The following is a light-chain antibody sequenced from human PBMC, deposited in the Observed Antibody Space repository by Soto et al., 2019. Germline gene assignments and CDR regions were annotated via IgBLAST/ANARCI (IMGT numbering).Light chain of an antibody. V-gene: IGKV1-27*01. CDR2: AAS. J-gene: IGKJ1*01. Sequence: DIQMTQSTSSLSASVGDRVTITCRASQDISNTLAWYQQKAGKVPKLLIYAASTLQSGVPSRFSGSGSGTDFTLTISILQPEDVATYYCQKYNRAPWTFGQGNKVEIK. CDR3: QKYNRAPWT. CDR1: QDISNT.